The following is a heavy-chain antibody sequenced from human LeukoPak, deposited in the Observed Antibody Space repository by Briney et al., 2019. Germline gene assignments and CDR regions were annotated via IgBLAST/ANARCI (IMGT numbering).Heavy chain of an antibody. J-gene: IGHJ3*02. CDR2: IYYSGST. CDR3: ARGGTGADQYDSSDDAFDI. CDR1: GGSISSSSYY. D-gene: IGHD3-22*01. Sequence: SETLSLTCTVSGGSISSSSYYWGWIRQPPGKGLEWIGSIYYSGSTYYNPSLKSRVTISVDTSKNQFSLKLSSVTAADTAVYYCARGGTGADQYDSSDDAFDIWGQGTMVTVSS. V-gene: IGHV4-39*07.